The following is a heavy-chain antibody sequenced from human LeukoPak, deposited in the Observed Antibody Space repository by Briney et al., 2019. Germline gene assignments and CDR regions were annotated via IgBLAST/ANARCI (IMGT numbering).Heavy chain of an antibody. CDR2: IYYSGST. D-gene: IGHD3-22*01. V-gene: IGHV4-39*02. CDR3: AREGGYYDSHAFDI. CDR1: SGSISSSSYY. J-gene: IGHJ3*02. Sequence: SETLSLTCTVSSGSISSSSYYWGWIRQPPGKGLEWIGSIYYSGSTYYNPSLKSRVTISVDTSKNQFSLKLSSVTAADTAVYYCAREGGYYDSHAFDIWGQGTMVTVSS.